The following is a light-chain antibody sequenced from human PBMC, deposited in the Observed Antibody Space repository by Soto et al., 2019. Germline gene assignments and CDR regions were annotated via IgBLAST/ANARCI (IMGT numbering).Light chain of an antibody. CDR3: AAWDDSPTGVV. V-gene: IGLV1-44*01. CDR2: SNN. J-gene: IGLJ2*01. Sequence: QSVLTQPPSASGTPGQRVTISCSGSSSNIGSNTVNWYQQLPGTAPKLLIYSNNQRPSGVPDRCCGSKSSTLTSLAIRGLESEGEVDYYCAAWDDSPTGVVFGRGTKLTVL. CDR1: SSNIGSNT.